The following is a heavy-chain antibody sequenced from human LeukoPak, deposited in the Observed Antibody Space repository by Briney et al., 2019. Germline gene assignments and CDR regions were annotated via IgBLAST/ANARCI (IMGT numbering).Heavy chain of an antibody. CDR1: GLPIGDFA. Sequence: PGGSLRLSCVASGLPIGDFAMYWVRQAPGQGLEWVSLISGDGVSTFFADSVKGRFSISRDNSKNSLFLEMSSLRTEDTALYYCAKGGYDFWSGTRTQDGTFDYWGQGTLVTVSS. J-gene: IGHJ4*02. CDR2: ISGDGVST. CDR3: AKGGYDFWSGTRTQDGTFDY. D-gene: IGHD3-3*01. V-gene: IGHV3-43*02.